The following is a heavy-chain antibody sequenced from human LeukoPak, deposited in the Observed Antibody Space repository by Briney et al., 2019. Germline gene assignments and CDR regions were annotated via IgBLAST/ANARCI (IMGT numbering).Heavy chain of an antibody. V-gene: IGHV1-2*02. CDR3: ARVVAVTGTPVYYMDV. CDR2: INPNSGGT. CDR1: GYMFTGYY. D-gene: IGHD6-19*01. J-gene: IGHJ6*03. Sequence: ASVKVSCKASGYMFTGYYMHWVRQAPGQGLEWMGWINPNSGGTNYAQKFQGRVTMTRETSISTAYMDLNRLRSDDTAVYYCARVVAVTGTPVYYMDVWGKGTTVTVSS.